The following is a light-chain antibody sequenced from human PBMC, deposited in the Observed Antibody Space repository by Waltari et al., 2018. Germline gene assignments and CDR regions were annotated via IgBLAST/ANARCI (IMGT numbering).Light chain of an antibody. J-gene: IGKJ1*01. V-gene: IGKV3-20*01. CDR1: QSVSSA. CDR3: QHYLRLPVT. Sequence: EIESTQSPGTLSLSLGERATVSCRASQSVSSALAWYQQKPGQAPRLLIYGASTRATGIPDRFSGSGSGTDFSLTISRLEPEDFAVYYCQHYLRLPVTFGQGTTVEI. CDR2: GAS.